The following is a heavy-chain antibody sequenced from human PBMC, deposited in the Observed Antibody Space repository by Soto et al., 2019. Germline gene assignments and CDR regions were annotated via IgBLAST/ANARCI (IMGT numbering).Heavy chain of an antibody. CDR2: INPNSGGT. V-gene: IGHV1-2*02. CDR1: GYTFTGYY. Sequence: ASVKVSCKASGYTFTGYYMHWVRQAPGQGLEWMGWINPNSGGTNYAQKFQGRVTMTRDTSISTAYMELSRLGSDDTAVYYCARDREAVALIMDAWGQGTTVTVSS. D-gene: IGHD6-19*01. J-gene: IGHJ6*02. CDR3: ARDREAVALIMDA.